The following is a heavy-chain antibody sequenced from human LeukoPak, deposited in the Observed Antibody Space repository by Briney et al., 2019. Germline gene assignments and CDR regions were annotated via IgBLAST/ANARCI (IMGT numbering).Heavy chain of an antibody. V-gene: IGHV3-23*01. CDR1: GFTFSSYA. CDR3: VYGDYRRYFDY. CDR2: ISGSGGST. J-gene: IGHJ4*02. D-gene: IGHD4-17*01. Sequence: PGGSLRLSCAASGFTFSSYAMSWVRQAPGKGLEWVSAISGSGGSTYYADSAKGRFTISRDNSKNTLYLQMNSLRAEDTAVYYCVYGDYRRYFDYWGQGTLVTVSS.